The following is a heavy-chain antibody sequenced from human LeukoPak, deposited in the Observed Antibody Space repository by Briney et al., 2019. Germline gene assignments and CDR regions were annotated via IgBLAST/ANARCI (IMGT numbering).Heavy chain of an antibody. J-gene: IGHJ3*02. CDR2: IYYSGST. D-gene: IGHD1-14*01. Sequence: SETLSLTCTVSGGSISSGGYYWSWIPQHPGKGLEWIGYIYYSGSTYYNPSLKSRVTISVDTSKNQFSLKLSSVTAADTAVYYCARLPLEHHMNDAFDIWGQGTMVTVSS. CDR1: GGSISSGGYY. CDR3: ARLPLEHHMNDAFDI. V-gene: IGHV4-31*03.